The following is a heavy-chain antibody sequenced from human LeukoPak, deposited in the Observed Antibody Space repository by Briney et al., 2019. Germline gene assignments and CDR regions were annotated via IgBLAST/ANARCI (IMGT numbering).Heavy chain of an antibody. V-gene: IGHV4-34*01. CDR1: GGSFSGYY. J-gene: IGHJ4*02. CDR3: ARGSQYYDFWSGYYTTNFDY. Sequence: PSETLSLTCAVYGGSFSGYYWSWIRQPPGKGLEWIGEINHSGSTNYNPSLKSRVTISVDTSKNRFSLKLSSVTAADTAVYYCARGSQYYDFWSGYYTTNFDYWGQGTLVTVSS. CDR2: INHSGST. D-gene: IGHD3-3*01.